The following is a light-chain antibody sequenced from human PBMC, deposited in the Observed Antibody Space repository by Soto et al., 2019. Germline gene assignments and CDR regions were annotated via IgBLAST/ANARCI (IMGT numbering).Light chain of an antibody. V-gene: IGKV4-1*01. J-gene: IGKJ4*01. CDR2: WAS. Sequence: DIVMTQSPDSLAVSLGERVTINCKSSQSLLLSSNNKNYLAWYQQKAGQPPKILISWASIRESGVPDRFSGDGSGTDFTLTIRRLQAEDVAVYYCQHYLQFPVTFGGG. CDR3: QHYLQFPVT. CDR1: QSLLLSSNNKNY.